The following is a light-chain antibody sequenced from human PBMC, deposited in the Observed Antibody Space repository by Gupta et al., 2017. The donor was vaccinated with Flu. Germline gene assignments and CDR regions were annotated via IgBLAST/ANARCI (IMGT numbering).Light chain of an antibody. CDR3: QQYDTWPPFT. J-gene: IGKJ5*01. CDR1: QSISSN. CDR2: GES. Sequence: EIVMTPSADTLSVSPGERATLSCRASQSISSNLAWYQHKPGQAPRLLIYGESTRAPGIADRFSGSGSGTDFTLTISSLEAEDFAVYYCQQYDTWPPFTFGQGTQLEIK. V-gene: IGKV3-15*01.